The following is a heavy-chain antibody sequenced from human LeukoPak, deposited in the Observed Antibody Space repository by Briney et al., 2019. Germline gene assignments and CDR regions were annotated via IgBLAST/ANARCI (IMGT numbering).Heavy chain of an antibody. CDR3: ARWGSTSCSDY. CDR2: ISTNGGST. CDR1: GFTFSSYS. J-gene: IGHJ4*02. D-gene: IGHD2-2*01. Sequence: GGSLRLSCAASGFTFSSYSMNWVRQAPGKGLEYVSAISTNGGSTYYANSVKGRFTISRDNSKNTLYLQMGSVRAEDMAVYYCARWGSTSCSDYWGQGTLVTVSS. V-gene: IGHV3-64*01.